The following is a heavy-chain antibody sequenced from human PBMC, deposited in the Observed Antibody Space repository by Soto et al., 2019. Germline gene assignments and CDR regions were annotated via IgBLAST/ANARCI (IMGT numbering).Heavy chain of an antibody. D-gene: IGHD4-17*01. V-gene: IGHV3-7*03. CDR2: INQGGSEK. CDR3: VKDDGDYSFAY. CDR1: GFTFSNYW. Sequence: EVQLVESGGGLVQPGGSLRLSCAASGFTFSNYWMSCVRQAPGKGLEWVAKINQGGSEKWSADSVKGRFTISRDNAKNSLYLQLNSLGAEDTAVYYCVKDDGDYSFAYWGQGTLVTVSS. J-gene: IGHJ4*02.